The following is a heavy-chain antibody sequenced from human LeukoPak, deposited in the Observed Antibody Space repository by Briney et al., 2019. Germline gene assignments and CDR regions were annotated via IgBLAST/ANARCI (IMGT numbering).Heavy chain of an antibody. J-gene: IGHJ4*02. D-gene: IGHD3-3*01. Sequence: GGSLGLSCAASGFTFSSYSMNWVRQAPGKGLEWVSSISSSSSYIYYADSVKGRFTISRDNAKNSLYLQMNSLRAEDTAVYYCASSSDFGVVIRPYYFDYWGQGTLVTVSS. CDR1: GFTFSSYS. V-gene: IGHV3-21*01. CDR2: ISSSSSYI. CDR3: ASSSDFGVVIRPYYFDY.